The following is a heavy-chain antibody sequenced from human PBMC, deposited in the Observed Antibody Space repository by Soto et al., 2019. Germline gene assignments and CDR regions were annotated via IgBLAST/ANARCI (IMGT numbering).Heavy chain of an antibody. V-gene: IGHV1-69*01. J-gene: IGHJ5*02. CDR2: IIPMFGTT. CDR3: ARAAIHGSSWYFWFDP. D-gene: IGHD6-13*01. Sequence: QVQLVQSGSEVKMPGSSVKVSCKTSGGTFSRHAINWVRQAPGQGLEWMGGIIPMFGTTNYAQKFKGRVIISADESTSTAYMELSILRSEDAAVYYCARAAIHGSSWYFWFDPCGQGTLVTVSS. CDR1: GGTFSRHA.